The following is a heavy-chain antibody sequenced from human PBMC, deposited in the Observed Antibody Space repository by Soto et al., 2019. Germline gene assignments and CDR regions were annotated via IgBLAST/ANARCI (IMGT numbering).Heavy chain of an antibody. V-gene: IGHV3-23*01. J-gene: IGHJ3*01. CDR2: ISGSGGST. CDR3: ARSPGGYYID. CDR1: GFTFSSYA. D-gene: IGHD3-9*01. Sequence: PGGSLRLSCAASGFTFSSYAMSWVRQAPGKGLEWVSAISGSGGSTYYADSVKGRFTISRDNAKNTVYLQMNSLRAEDTAVYYCARSPGGYYIDWGQGTMVTVSS.